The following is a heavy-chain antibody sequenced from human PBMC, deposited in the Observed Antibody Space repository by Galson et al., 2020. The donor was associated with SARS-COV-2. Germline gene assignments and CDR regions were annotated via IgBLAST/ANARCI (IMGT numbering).Heavy chain of an antibody. V-gene: IGHV5-51*01. CDR2: IHPDAPDT. D-gene: IGHD6-6*01. J-gene: IGHJ3*02. CDR3: ATSVASQNDAFNI. CDR1: GYNFAHYW. Sequence: GESLKISCKASGYNFAHYWVGWVRQVPGKGLEWMGLIHPDAPDTRNSPSFQGQVTMSVDKSISTAYLQWNTLKASDTAMIYCATSVASQNDAFNIWGQGTMVTVSS.